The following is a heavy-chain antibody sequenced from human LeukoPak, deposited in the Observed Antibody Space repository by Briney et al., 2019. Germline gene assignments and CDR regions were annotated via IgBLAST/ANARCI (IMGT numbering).Heavy chain of an antibody. D-gene: IGHD1-26*01. J-gene: IGHJ4*02. CDR3: ASGPSYSGSNEYVDS. Sequence: APVKVFCKASGYTFSSYAMNWVRTAPGQGLEWMGWINTNTGNPTYAQDYTGRFVFSLDTSVSTTYLQISRLKAEDTAVYYCASGPSYSGSNEYVDSWGQGTVVTVSS. CDR1: GYTFSSYA. V-gene: IGHV7-4-1*02. CDR2: INTNTGNP.